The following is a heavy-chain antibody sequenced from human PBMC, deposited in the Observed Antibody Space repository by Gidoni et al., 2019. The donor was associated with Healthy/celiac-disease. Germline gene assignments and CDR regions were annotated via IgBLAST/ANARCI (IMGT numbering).Heavy chain of an antibody. CDR3: ARDQLAGPDY. CDR2: ISYDGSNK. Sequence: QVQLVESGGGMVQPGRSLRLSCAASGFTFSSYGMHWVRQAPGKGLEWVAVISYDGSNKYYADSVKGRFTISRDNSKNTLYLQMNSLRAEDTAVYYCARDQLAGPDYWGQGTLVTVSS. V-gene: IGHV3-30*03. CDR1: GFTFSSYG. J-gene: IGHJ4*02.